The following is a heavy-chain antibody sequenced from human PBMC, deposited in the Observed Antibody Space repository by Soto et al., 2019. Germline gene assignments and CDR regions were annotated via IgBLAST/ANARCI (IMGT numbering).Heavy chain of an antibody. J-gene: IGHJ6*02. D-gene: IGHD6-13*01. Sequence: QVQLLQSGAEVKKPGSSVRVSCKASGDIFTRYSFSWVRQAPGQGIEWMGGVIPVFGTSNYGQKFQGRVTITADKSTSTAFMEISGLRSDDTAVYYCAGAPAGDYYYYYKMDVWGQGTAVTVS. CDR2: VIPVFGTS. V-gene: IGHV1-69*06. CDR3: AGAPAGDYYYYYKMDV. CDR1: GDIFTRYS.